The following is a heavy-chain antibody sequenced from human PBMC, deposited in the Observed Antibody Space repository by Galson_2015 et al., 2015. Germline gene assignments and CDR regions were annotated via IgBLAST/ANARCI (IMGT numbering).Heavy chain of an antibody. J-gene: IGHJ4*02. CDR1: GFSFSMYA. Sequence: SLRLSCAVSGFSFSMYAMSWVRQAPGKGLEWVSVISVSGGTTYYADSVKGRFTVSRDSSLYLQMNSLTVDDTGVYYCAKTRRPYCIGVGCHHFDHLGQGTLVTVSS. CDR3: AKTRRPYCIGVGCHHFDH. CDR2: ISVSGGTT. D-gene: IGHD2-15*01. V-gene: IGHV3-23*01.